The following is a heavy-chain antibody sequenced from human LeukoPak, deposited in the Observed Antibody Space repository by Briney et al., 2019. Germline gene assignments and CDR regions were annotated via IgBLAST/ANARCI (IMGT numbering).Heavy chain of an antibody. CDR3: ARHLRQDVWGSYRYNWFDP. CDR2: IYYTGSS. D-gene: IGHD3-16*02. J-gene: IGHJ5*02. V-gene: IGHV4-59*08. CDR1: GGSISTYY. Sequence: SETLSLTCTVSGGSISTYYWTWVRQPPGKGLEWIAYIYYTGSSNYNPSLKSRVTISVDTSKNQFSLKLSSVTAADTAVYYCARHLRQDVWGSYRYNWFDPWGQGTLVTVSS.